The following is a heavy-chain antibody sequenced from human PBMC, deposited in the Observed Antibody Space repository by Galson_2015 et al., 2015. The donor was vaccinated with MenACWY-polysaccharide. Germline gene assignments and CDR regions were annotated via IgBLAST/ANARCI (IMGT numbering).Heavy chain of an antibody. J-gene: IGHJ4*02. V-gene: IGHV1-2*06. CDR3: ARYYSGNYYVDY. CDR1: GYTFTGYN. Sequence: SAKVSCKASGYTFTGYNVHWVRQAPGQGLEWMGRINPNSGSTNYAQKVQGRVTMPRDTSINTAYMELSRLTPDDTAVYYCARYYSGNYYVDYWGQGTLVTVSS. D-gene: IGHD1-26*01. CDR2: INPNSGST.